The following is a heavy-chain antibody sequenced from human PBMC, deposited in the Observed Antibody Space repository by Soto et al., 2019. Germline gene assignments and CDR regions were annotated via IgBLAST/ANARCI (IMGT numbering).Heavy chain of an antibody. Sequence: HGESLKISCKGSGYSFTSYWIGWVRQMPGKGLEWMGIIYPGDSDTRYSPSFQGQVTISADKPISTAYLQWSSLKASDTAMYYCAATVTPIYYYYGMDVWGQGTTVTVSS. CDR3: AATVTPIYYYYGMDV. V-gene: IGHV5-51*01. CDR1: GYSFTSYW. CDR2: IYPGDSDT. J-gene: IGHJ6*02. D-gene: IGHD4-17*01.